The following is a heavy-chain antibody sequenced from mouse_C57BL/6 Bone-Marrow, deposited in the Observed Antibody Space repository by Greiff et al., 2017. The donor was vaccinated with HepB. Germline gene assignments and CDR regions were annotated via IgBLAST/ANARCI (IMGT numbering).Heavy chain of an antibody. J-gene: IGHJ4*01. Sequence: EVQLQQSGPSLVRPSQTLSLTCTVTGFSINSDCYWIWIRQFPGNKLEYIGYTFYSGITYYNPSLESRTYITRDTSKNQFSLKLSSVTTEDTATYYCARDGMVTTDYAMDYWGQGTSVTVSS. CDR3: ARDGMVTTDYAMDY. V-gene: IGHV3-3*01. D-gene: IGHD2-2*01. CDR1: GFSINSDCY. CDR2: TFYSGIT.